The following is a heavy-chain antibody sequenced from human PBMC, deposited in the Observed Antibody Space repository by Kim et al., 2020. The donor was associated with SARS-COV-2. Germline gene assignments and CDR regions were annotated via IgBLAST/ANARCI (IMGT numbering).Heavy chain of an antibody. J-gene: IGHJ6*02. V-gene: IGHV3-53*01. CDR2: T. CDR3: ARSSYYNYGMDV. D-gene: IGHD2-15*01. Sequence: TYYADSVKGRFPISRDNSKNTLYLQMNNLRAEDTAVYYCARSSYYNYGMDVWGQGTTVTVSS.